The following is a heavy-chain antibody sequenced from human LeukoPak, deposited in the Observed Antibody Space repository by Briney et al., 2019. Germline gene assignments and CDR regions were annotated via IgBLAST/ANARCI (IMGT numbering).Heavy chain of an antibody. J-gene: IGHJ4*02. CDR3: ARVFDS. CDR1: GGSVYTSDYY. CDR2: IFYTGKT. Sequence: SETLSLTCTVSGGSVYTSDYYWGWVRQPPGKGPEWTGDIFYTGKTNYNPSLKSRVSISIDTSKNQFSLKLTSVTAADTAVYYCARVFDSWGQGTPVTVSS. V-gene: IGHV4-39*07.